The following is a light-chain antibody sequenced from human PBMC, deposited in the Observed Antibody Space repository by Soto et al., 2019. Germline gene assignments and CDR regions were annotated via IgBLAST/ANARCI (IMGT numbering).Light chain of an antibody. CDR2: AAY. V-gene: IGKV1-9*01. J-gene: IGKJ5*01. CDR1: QDVSDY. CDR3: QYLNGAPTIT. Sequence: DIQLTQSPSFLSASVGDRVTITCRASQDVSDYLAWYQHAPGKAPNLLIYAAYTLQSGVPSRFSDSGSGTEFSLTITSLQPEDFATYYCQYLNGAPTITFGQGTRLDIK.